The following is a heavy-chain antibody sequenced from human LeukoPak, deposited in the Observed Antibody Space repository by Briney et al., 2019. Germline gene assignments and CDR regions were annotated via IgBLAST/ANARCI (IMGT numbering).Heavy chain of an antibody. J-gene: IGHJ5*02. CDR1: GYTFTGYY. V-gene: IGHV1-2*02. Sequence: ASVKVSCKASGYTFTGYYMHWVRQAPGQGLEWMGWINPNSGGTNYAQKFQGRVTMTRDTSISTAYMELSRLRSDDTAVYYCARGGGYCSSTSCYFAWFDPWGQGTLVTASS. CDR3: ARGGGYCSSTSCYFAWFDP. D-gene: IGHD2-2*01. CDR2: INPNSGGT.